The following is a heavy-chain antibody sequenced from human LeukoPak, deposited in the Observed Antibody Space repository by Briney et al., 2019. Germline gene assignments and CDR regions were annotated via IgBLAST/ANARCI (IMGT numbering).Heavy chain of an antibody. V-gene: IGHV1-2*02. D-gene: IGHD3-10*02. Sequence: ASVKVSCKASGYTFTGYYKHWVRQAPGQGLEWMGWINPNSGGTNYAQKFQGRVTMTRDTSISTAYMELSRLRSDDTAVYYCARDLFLDVASAPSYWGQGTLVTVSS. CDR2: INPNSGGT. CDR1: GYTFTGYY. J-gene: IGHJ4*02. CDR3: ARDLFLDVASAPSY.